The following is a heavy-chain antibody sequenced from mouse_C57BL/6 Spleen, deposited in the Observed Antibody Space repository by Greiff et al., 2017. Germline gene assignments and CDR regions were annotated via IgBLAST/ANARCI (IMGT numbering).Heavy chain of an antibody. J-gene: IGHJ1*03. CDR1: GFTFSDYG. CDR2: ISSGSSTI. D-gene: IGHD1-1*01. CDR3: ARGVVDKYFDV. V-gene: IGHV5-17*01. Sequence: VHLVESGGGLVKPGGSLKLSCAASGFTFSDYGMHWVRQAPEKGLEWVAYISSGSSTIYYADTVKGRFTISRDNAKNTLFLQMTSLRSEDTAMYYCARGVVDKYFDVWGTGTTVTVSS.